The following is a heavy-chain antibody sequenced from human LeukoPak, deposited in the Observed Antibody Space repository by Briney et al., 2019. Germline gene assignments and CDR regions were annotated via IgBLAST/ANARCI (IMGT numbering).Heavy chain of an antibody. CDR1: GGSFSGYY. CDR2: INHSGST. V-gene: IGHV4-34*01. J-gene: IGHJ3*02. Sequence: PSETLSLTCAVYGGSFSGYYWSWIRQPPGKGLEWIGEINHSGSTNYNPSLKSRVTISVDTSKNQFSLKLSSVTAADTAVYYCARGYNWNLKKAFDIWGQGTMVTVSS. CDR3: ARGYNWNLKKAFDI. D-gene: IGHD1-20*01.